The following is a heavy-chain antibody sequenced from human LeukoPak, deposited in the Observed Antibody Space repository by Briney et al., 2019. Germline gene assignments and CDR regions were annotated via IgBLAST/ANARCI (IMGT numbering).Heavy chain of an antibody. D-gene: IGHD3-22*01. CDR1: GGSFSTYY. CDR3: AREFYYDSSGYFFN. CDR2: IYYSGST. J-gene: IGHJ4*02. Sequence: SETLSLTCTVSGGSFSTYYWSWVRQPPGKGLEGMGFIYYSGSTNYNPSLKSRVTISVDTSKNQFSLKLSSVTAADTAVYYCAREFYYDSSGYFFNWGQGTLVTVSS. V-gene: IGHV4-59*01.